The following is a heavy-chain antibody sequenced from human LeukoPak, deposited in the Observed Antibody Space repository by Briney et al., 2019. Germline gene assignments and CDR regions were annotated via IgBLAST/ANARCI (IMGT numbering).Heavy chain of an antibody. CDR2: IYYSGST. CDR3: ARVIAVAGIEFRGYYFDY. Sequence: PSETLSLTCTVSGGSISSYYWSWIRQPPGKGLEWIGYIYYSGSTNYNPSLKSRVTISLDTSKNQFSLKLSSVTAADTAVYYCARVIAVAGIEFRGYYFDYWGQGTLVTVSS. V-gene: IGHV4-59*01. D-gene: IGHD6-19*01. J-gene: IGHJ4*02. CDR1: GGSISSYY.